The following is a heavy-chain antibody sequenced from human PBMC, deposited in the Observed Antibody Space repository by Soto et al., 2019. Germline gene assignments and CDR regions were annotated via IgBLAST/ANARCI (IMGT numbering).Heavy chain of an antibody. V-gene: IGHV3-7*01. CDR2: IRCDGSDK. CDR1: FPFSSSW. D-gene: IGHD3-10*01. J-gene: IGHJ4*02. CDR3: ITMVVALFDY. Sequence: PGGSLRLSCGFPFSSSWMHWVCQAPEKGLEWVADIRCDGSDKYYVDSMKGRLTISRDNAKNSFYVQVNSLRAEDMTVYHTITMVVALFDYWGQGTLVTVSS.